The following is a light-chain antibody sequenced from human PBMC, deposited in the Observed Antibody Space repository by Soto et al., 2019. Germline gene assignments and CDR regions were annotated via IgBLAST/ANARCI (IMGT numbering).Light chain of an antibody. CDR2: AAS. J-gene: IGKJ1*01. V-gene: IGKV1-27*01. Sequence: DIQMTQSPSSLSASVGDRVTITCRASQDISNYLAWYQQKPEKVPKLLIYAASTLQSGVPSRFSGSGSGTDFTITISSLQPEDFATYYCQKYNSAPQTFGQGTKVEIK. CDR1: QDISNY. CDR3: QKYNSAPQT.